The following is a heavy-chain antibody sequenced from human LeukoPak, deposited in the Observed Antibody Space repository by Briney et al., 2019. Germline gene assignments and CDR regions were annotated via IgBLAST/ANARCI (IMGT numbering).Heavy chain of an antibody. D-gene: IGHD1-26*01. J-gene: IGHJ1*01. Sequence: KASETLSLTCTVSGYSISSDYYWGWIRQPPGKGLEWIGTIYHSGSTSYNPSLKSRVTISVDTSKNQFSLKLSSVTAADTAVYYCARVEVGADDFDYFQHWGQGTLVTVSS. CDR3: ARVEVGADDFDYFQH. CDR2: IYHSGST. CDR1: GYSISSDYY. V-gene: IGHV4-38-2*02.